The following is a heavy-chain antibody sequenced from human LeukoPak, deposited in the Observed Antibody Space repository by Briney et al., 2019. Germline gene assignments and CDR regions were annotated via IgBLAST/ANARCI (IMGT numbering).Heavy chain of an antibody. Sequence: PSETLSLTCAVYGGSFSGYYWSWIRQPPGKGLEWIGEINHSGSTNYNPSLKSRVTISVDTSKNQFSLKLSSVTAADTAVYYCARAPTVTELDYWGQGTLVTVSS. CDR2: INHSGST. J-gene: IGHJ4*02. CDR1: GGSFSGYY. CDR3: ARAPTVTELDY. D-gene: IGHD4-17*01. V-gene: IGHV4-34*01.